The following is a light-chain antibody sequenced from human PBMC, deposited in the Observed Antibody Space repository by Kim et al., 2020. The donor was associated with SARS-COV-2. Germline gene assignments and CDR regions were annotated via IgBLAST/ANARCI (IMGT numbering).Light chain of an antibody. CDR3: QLYGSSPLT. CDR2: DTS. CDR1: QSVSSNY. J-gene: IGKJ4*01. V-gene: IGKV3-20*01. Sequence: EIVLTQSPGTLSLSPGKRATLSCRASQSVSSNYLAWYQQKPGQPPRLLIYDTSTRATGIPDRFSGSGSGTDYTLTISRLEPEDFVVYYCQLYGSSPLTFGGGTKVDIK.